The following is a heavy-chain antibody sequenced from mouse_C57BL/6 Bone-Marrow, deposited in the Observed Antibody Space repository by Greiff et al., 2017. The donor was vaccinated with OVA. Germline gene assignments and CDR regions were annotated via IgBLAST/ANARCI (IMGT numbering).Heavy chain of an antibody. J-gene: IGHJ2*01. CDR2: IYPRSGNT. V-gene: IGHV1-81*01. CDR1: GYTFTSYG. Sequence: VQLQQSGAELARPGASVKLSCKASGYTFTSYGISWVKQRTGQGLEWIGEIYPRSGNTYYNEKFKGKATLTADKSSSTAYMELRSLTSEDSAVYFCARSPSPYYYGSRWAYWGQGTTLTVSS. D-gene: IGHD1-1*01. CDR3: ARSPSPYYYGSRWAY.